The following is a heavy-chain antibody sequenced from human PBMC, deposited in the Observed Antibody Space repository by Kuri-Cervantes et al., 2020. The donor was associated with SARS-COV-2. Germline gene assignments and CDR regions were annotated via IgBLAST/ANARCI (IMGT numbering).Heavy chain of an antibody. D-gene: IGHD3-22*01. CDR2: ISYDGKIK. CDR1: GFNFSRTD. V-gene: IGHV3-30*03. CDR3: TEVDYYDSSGYVG. Sequence: GGSLRLSCVASGFNFSRTDMHWVRQAPGKGLEWVAFISYDGKIKKCIASGKGRFTISRDNSQNTLYLQMNSLKTEDTAVYYCTEVDYYDSSGYVGWGQGTLVTVSS. J-gene: IGHJ4*02.